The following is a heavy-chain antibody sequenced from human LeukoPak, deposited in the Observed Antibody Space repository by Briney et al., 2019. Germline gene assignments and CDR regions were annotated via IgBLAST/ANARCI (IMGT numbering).Heavy chain of an antibody. CDR2: IRSDGRAT. V-gene: IGHV3-30*02. J-gene: IGHJ4*02. Sequence: GGSLRLSCAASGFTFRSFGTHWVRQAPGKGLEWVSFIRSDGRATDYADSVKGRLTISRDNSRNTLYVQMNSLRDEDTAIYYCAKDRVGGNFYFDYWGQGILVTVSS. D-gene: IGHD4-23*01. CDR3: AKDRVGGNFYFDY. CDR1: GFTFRSFG.